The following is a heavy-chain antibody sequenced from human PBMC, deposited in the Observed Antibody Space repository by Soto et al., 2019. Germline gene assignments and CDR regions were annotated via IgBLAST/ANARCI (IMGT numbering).Heavy chain of an antibody. CDR1: DGCMSNFY. Sequence: ETLSVTCTVSDGCMSNFYWSWIRQPPGKGLEWIGYISSSGNNNYNPSLKSRVSISVDTSKKQFSLNLTSVTAADTAVYYCARAPMVLTRSYFDSWGQGTPVTVSS. J-gene: IGHJ4*02. CDR2: ISSSGNN. V-gene: IGHV4-59*01. D-gene: IGHD3-22*01. CDR3: ARAPMVLTRSYFDS.